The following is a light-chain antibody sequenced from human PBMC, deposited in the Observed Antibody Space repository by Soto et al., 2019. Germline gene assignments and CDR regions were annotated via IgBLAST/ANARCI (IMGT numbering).Light chain of an antibody. CDR2: SNN. CDR3: AAWADSLNGSVV. J-gene: IGLJ2*01. CDR1: SSNIGSNT. V-gene: IGLV1-44*01. Sequence: QSVLTQPPSASGTPGQRVTISCSGSSSNIGSNTVNWYQQLPGTAPKLLIYSNNQRPSGVPDRFSGSKSGTSASLAISGLQSEAEADYYCAAWADSLNGSVVFGGGTKLTVL.